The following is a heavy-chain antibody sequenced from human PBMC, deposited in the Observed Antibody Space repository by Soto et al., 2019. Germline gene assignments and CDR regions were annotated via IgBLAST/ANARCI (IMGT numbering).Heavy chain of an antibody. V-gene: IGHV4-34*01. J-gene: IGHJ4*02. Sequence: QVQLQQWGAGLLKPSETLSLTCAVYGGSFSGNYWIWIRQPPGKGLEWIAEINHSGSSNYNPSLRGRVTISVDTAKSQFSPWLNSVTAADTAVYYCARGSMPSRGVFGFRGEGTHVTVSA. CDR1: GGSFSGNY. CDR3: ARGSMPSRGVFGF. CDR2: INHSGSS. D-gene: IGHD2-2*01.